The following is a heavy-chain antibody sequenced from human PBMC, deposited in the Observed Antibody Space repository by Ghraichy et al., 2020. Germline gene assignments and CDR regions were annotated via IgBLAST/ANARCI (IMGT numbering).Heavy chain of an antibody. CDR1: GFSFSNYG. J-gene: IGHJ4*02. CDR3: AKAMTTSQMGFRLAH. CDR2: ISNDGNHK. V-gene: IGHV3-30*18. Sequence: GESLNISCAASGFSFSNYGMHWVRQAPGKGLEWVAVISNDGNHKYYRDSVKGRFTISRDNSKNTLFLQVNSLRAEDTAVYYCAKAMTTSQMGFRLAHWGQGPLVTVAS. D-gene: IGHD5-24*01.